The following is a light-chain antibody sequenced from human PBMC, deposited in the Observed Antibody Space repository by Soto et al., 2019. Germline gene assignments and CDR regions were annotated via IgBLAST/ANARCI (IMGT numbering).Light chain of an antibody. J-gene: IGKJ2*01. Sequence: EILLTQSPGTLSLSPGERATLSCRASQSVRNSYLAWYQQKPGQAPRLLIYGASGRATGIPDRFSGRGSGTDFTLTISRLEPEDFAVYYCQQYGSSPYTFGQGPKLEI. CDR3: QQYGSSPYT. CDR2: GAS. CDR1: QSVRNSY. V-gene: IGKV3-20*01.